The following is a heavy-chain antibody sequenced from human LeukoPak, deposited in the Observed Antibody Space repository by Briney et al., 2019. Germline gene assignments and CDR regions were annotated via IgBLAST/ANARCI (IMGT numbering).Heavy chain of an antibody. CDR2: LSGSGGST. D-gene: IGHD1-26*01. Sequence: GGSLRLSCAASGFTFSSYGMSWVRQAPGKGLEWVSALSGSGGSTYYADSVKGRFTISRDNSKNTLYLQMNSLRAEDTAVYYCGKWGVYYYYMDVWGKGTTVTVSS. J-gene: IGHJ6*03. V-gene: IGHV3-23*01. CDR3: GKWGVYYYYMDV. CDR1: GFTFSSYG.